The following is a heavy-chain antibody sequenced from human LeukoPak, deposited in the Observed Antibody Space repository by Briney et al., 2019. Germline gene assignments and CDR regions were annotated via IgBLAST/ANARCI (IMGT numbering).Heavy chain of an antibody. Sequence: PGGSLRLSCAASGFTFSSYWMNWARQAPGKGLEWVASINHTGNVNYYVDSVKGRLTIPRDNAENSLYLQMSNLRAEDTAVYFCARGGGLDVWGQGPTVPVPS. V-gene: IGHV3-7*03. CDR3: ARGGGLDV. D-gene: IGHD3-16*01. J-gene: IGHJ6*02. CDR2: INHTGNVN. CDR1: GFTFSSYW.